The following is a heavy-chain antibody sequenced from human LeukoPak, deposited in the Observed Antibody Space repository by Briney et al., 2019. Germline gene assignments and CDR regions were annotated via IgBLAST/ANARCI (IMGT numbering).Heavy chain of an antibody. Sequence: PGGSLRLSCAASGFSISNYDMSWVRQAPGKGLEWVSGGSNDGSRTYYADSVKGRLTISRDTSTNSLYLQMNSLRAEDTAVYYCAKGRIVGATSFDYWGRGTLVTVSS. CDR3: AKGRIVGATSFDY. J-gene: IGHJ4*02. CDR2: GSNDGSRT. CDR1: GFSISNYD. V-gene: IGHV3-23*01. D-gene: IGHD1-26*01.